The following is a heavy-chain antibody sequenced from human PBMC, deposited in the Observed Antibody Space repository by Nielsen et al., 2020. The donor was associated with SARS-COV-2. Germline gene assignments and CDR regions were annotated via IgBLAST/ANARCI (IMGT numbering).Heavy chain of an antibody. CDR1: GGSFSSGGSS. D-gene: IGHD6-19*01. Sequence: LRLSCSVSGGSFSSGGSSYSWIRQHPGKGLEWIGLRHYTENTYYNPSLQSRLFISVDTSKNQFSLRLSSVTAADTAVYYCATGAGWFDPWGQGTRVTVSS. V-gene: IGHV4-31*03. CDR3: ATGAGWFDP. J-gene: IGHJ5*02. CDR2: RHYTENT.